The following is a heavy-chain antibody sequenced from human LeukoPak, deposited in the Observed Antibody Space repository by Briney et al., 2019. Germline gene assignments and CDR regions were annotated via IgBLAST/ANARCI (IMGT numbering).Heavy chain of an antibody. Sequence: PGGSLRLSCAASGFAFSSYWMHWVRQAPGKGLVWVSRINSDGSSTSYADSVKGRFTISRDNAKNTLYLQMNSLRAEDTAVYYCASIIAVAGTSCYWGQGTLVTVSS. J-gene: IGHJ4*02. V-gene: IGHV3-74*01. CDR3: ASIIAVAGTSCY. CDR1: GFAFSSYW. D-gene: IGHD6-19*01. CDR2: INSDGSST.